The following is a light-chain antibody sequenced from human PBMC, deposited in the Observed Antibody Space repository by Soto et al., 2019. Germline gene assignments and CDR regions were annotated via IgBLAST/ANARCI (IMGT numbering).Light chain of an antibody. CDR3: SSHTRRKTRV. CDR2: EVS. J-gene: IGLJ1*01. Sequence: QCVLTQPASVSGSPGQAITISCTGTSSDVGSYDLVSWYQQHPGKAPKLMIYEVSKRPSGVSNRFSGSKSGNTASLTISGLQAEDEADYYCSSHTRRKTRVFGTGTKVTVL. V-gene: IGLV2-14*02. CDR1: SSDVGSYDL.